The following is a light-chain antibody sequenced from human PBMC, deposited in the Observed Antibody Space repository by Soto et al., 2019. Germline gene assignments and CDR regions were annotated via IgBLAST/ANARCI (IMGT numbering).Light chain of an antibody. J-gene: IGLJ2*01. Sequence: QSALTQPASVSGSPGQSITISCTGTRSDVGGYNYVSWYQQHPGKVPKLMIYDVSNRPSGVSIRCSGSKSGNTASLTISGLQAENEADYYCSSYASSSTLGVVFGGGTKRTVL. V-gene: IGLV2-14*03. CDR2: DVS. CDR1: RSDVGGYNY. CDR3: SSYASSSTLGVV.